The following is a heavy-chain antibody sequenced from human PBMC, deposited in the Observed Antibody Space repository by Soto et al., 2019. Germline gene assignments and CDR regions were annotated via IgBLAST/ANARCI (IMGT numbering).Heavy chain of an antibody. CDR3: VKGFWGDY. V-gene: IGHV3-23*04. Sequence: VQLVESGGGLVQPGGSLRLSCSASGFTFSSHDMIWVRQAPGKGLEWVSGVSGGGITSYADSEKGRFTISRDKSRNTLYLQMNSLRVEDTAVYYCVKGFWGDYWGQGTLVTVSS. J-gene: IGHJ4*02. CDR1: GFTFSSHD. CDR2: VSGGGIT. D-gene: IGHD3-16*01.